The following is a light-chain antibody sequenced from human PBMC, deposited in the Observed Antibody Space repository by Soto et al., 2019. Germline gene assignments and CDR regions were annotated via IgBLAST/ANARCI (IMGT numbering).Light chain of an antibody. V-gene: IGKV1-8*01. CDR3: PQYYSYPPT. CDR2: AAS. J-gene: IGKJ3*01. CDR1: QGISSY. Sequence: AIRMTQSPSSLSASTGDRVTITCRAIQGISSYLAWYQQKPGKAPKLLIYAASTLQSGVPSRFSGSGSGTDFTLTTSSLQSEDFATYYCPQYYSYPPTFGPGTKVDIK.